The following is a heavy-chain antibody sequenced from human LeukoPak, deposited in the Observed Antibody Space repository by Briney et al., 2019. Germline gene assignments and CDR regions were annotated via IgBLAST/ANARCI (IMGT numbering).Heavy chain of an antibody. Sequence: PSETLSLTCTVSGGSISSGGYYWSWVRQPGGEGLEWIERIYTSRSTNYNPSLKSRVTMSVDTSKNQFSLKLSSVTAADTAVYYCAREKKGEAVVAALGVYWFDPWGQGTLVTVSS. CDR3: AREKKGEAVVAALGVYWFDP. D-gene: IGHD2-15*01. J-gene: IGHJ5*02. V-gene: IGHV4-61*02. CDR2: IYTSRST. CDR1: GGSISSGGYY.